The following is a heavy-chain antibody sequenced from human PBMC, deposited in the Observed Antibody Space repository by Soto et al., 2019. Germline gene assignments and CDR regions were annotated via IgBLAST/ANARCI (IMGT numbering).Heavy chain of an antibody. CDR3: ARLGGRYFDRIYYYYYYMDV. V-gene: IGHV4-31*03. Sequence: PSETLSLTCTVSGGSISSGGYYWSWIRQHPGKGLERIGYIYYSGSTYYNPSLKSRVTISVDMSKNQFSLKLSSVTAADTAVYYCARLGGRYFDRIYYYYYYMDVWGKGTTVTVSS. CDR1: GGSISSGGYY. CDR2: IYYSGST. D-gene: IGHD3-9*01. J-gene: IGHJ6*03.